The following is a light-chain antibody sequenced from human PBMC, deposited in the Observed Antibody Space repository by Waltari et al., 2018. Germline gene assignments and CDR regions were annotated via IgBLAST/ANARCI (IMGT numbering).Light chain of an antibody. V-gene: IGLV1-40*01. Sequence: QSVLTQPPSVSGAPGQRVTISCTGSSSNIGAGYDVHWYQHLPGTAPKLVIYGNSNRPSGVPDRFSGSKSGTSASRAITGLQAEDEADYYCQSYDSSLSGWVFGGGTKLTVL. J-gene: IGLJ3*02. CDR2: GNS. CDR1: SSNIGAGYD. CDR3: QSYDSSLSGWV.